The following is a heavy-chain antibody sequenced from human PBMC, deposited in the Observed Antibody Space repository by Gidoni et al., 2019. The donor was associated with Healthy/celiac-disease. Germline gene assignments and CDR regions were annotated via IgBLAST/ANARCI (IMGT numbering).Heavy chain of an antibody. CDR1: GFTFSGSA. CDR2: IRSKANSYAT. V-gene: IGHV3-73*01. Sequence: EVQLVESGGGLVQPGGSLKLSCAASGFTFSGSAMHWVRQASGKGLGWVGRIRSKANSYATAYAASVKGRFTISRDDSKNTAYLQMNSLKTEDTAVYYCTRRVVAAAGIHYYGMDVWGQGTTVTVSS. CDR3: TRRVVAAAGIHYYGMDV. J-gene: IGHJ6*02. D-gene: IGHD6-13*01.